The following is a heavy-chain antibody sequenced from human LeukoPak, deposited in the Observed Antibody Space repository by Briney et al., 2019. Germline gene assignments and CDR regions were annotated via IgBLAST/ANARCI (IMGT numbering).Heavy chain of an antibody. CDR2: IYYSGST. Sequence: SETLSLTCTVSGGSISSYYWSWIRQPPGKGLEWIGYIYYSGSTNYNPSLKGRVTISVDTSKNQFSLKLSSVTAADTAVYYCAIDTEYYFDYWGQGTLVTVSS. CDR1: GGSISSYY. V-gene: IGHV4-59*12. CDR3: AIDTEYYFDY. J-gene: IGHJ4*02.